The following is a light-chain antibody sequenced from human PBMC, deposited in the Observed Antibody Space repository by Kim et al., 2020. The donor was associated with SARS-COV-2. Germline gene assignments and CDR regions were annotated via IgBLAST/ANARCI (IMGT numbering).Light chain of an antibody. CDR2: DVS. J-gene: IGLJ1*01. Sequence: QSALTQPASVSGAPGQSITISCTGTSGDIGASEFVSWYQQHPGKAPNLFIYDVSKRPSGLSDRFSASKSGNTASLTISGLQAEDEADYYCTSFTTSSSYVFGTGTKVTVL. CDR1: SGDIGASEF. CDR3: TSFTTSSSYV. V-gene: IGLV2-14*03.